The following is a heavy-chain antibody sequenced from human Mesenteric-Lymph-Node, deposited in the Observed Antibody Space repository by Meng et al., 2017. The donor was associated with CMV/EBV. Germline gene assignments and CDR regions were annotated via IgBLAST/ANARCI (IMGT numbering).Heavy chain of an antibody. CDR2: INPNSGGT. V-gene: IGHV1-2*02. J-gene: IGHJ6*02. D-gene: IGHD2-2*01. CDR1: GYTFTGYY. CDR3: ARDRGVVVPAAMFVYYYYSMDV. Sequence: ASVKVSCKASGYTFTGYYMHWVRQAPGQGLEWMGWINPNSGGTNYAQKFQGRVTMTRDTSISTAYMELSRLRSDDTAVYYCARDRGVVVPAAMFVYYYYSMDVWGQGTTVTVSS.